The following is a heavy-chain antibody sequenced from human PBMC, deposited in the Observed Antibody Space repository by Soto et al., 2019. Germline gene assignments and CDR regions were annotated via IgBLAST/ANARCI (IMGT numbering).Heavy chain of an antibody. Sequence: QVQLVESGGGVVQPGRSLRLSCAASGFIFSSYGMHWVRQAPGKGLEWVAVISYDAINKNHADSVKGRFTIATDNSKNTLHLQMNSLRAEDTAVYYCAKDQSGYDHYAMDVWGQGTAVTVSS. CDR1: GFIFSSYG. CDR3: AKDQSGYDHYAMDV. D-gene: IGHD3-3*01. V-gene: IGHV3-30*18. J-gene: IGHJ6*02. CDR2: ISYDAINK.